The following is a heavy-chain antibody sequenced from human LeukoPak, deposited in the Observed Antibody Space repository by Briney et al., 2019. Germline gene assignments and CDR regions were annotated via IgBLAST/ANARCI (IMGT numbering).Heavy chain of an antibody. CDR1: GFTFSRYS. D-gene: IGHD6-6*01. CDR3: ARGTYSSSPRDY. J-gene: IGHJ4*02. Sequence: PGGSLRLSCAASGFTFSRYSMNWVRQAPGKGLEWVSSISSSRSYIYYADSVKGRFTISRDNSKNTLFLQMNSLRAEDTAVYYCARGTYSSSPRDYWGQGTLVTVSS. CDR2: ISSSRSYI. V-gene: IGHV3-21*04.